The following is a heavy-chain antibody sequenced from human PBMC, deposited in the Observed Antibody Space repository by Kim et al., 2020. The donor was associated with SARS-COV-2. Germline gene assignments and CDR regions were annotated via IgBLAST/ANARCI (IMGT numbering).Heavy chain of an antibody. CDR2: ISDSGSST. J-gene: IGHJ4*02. CDR1: GFTFSSSA. Sequence: GGSLRLSCAASGFTFSSSAMNWVRQAPGKGLEWVSSISDSGSSTYYADSVKGRFTISRDNSKNTLYLQMNSLRAEDTAVYYCAGAYYYEIFTGYPHWGQGTLVAVSS. D-gene: IGHD3-9*01. V-gene: IGHV3-23*01. CDR3: AGAYYYEIFTGYPH.